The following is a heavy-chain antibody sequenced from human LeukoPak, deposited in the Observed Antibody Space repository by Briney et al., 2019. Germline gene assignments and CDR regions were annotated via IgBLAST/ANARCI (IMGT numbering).Heavy chain of an antibody. Sequence: TSETLSLTCTVSGGSISSGSYYWNWIRQPAGKGLEWIGRFYARGNTNYNPSLKSRVTMSVDTSKNQLSLKLTSVTAADTAVYYCARELITKADAFDIWGQGTMVTVSS. CDR2: FYARGNT. CDR1: GGSISSGSYY. CDR3: ARELITKADAFDI. J-gene: IGHJ3*02. D-gene: IGHD1-20*01. V-gene: IGHV4-61*02.